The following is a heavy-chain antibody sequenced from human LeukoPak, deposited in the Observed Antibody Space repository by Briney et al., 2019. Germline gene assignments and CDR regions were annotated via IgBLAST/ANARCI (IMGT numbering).Heavy chain of an antibody. V-gene: IGHV4-4*07. CDR2: IYSSGTT. J-gene: IGHJ4*02. Sequence: SETLSLTCTVSGDSITSSFWSWVRQPAGKGLEWIGRIYSSGTTNYNPSLKSRVTMSVDTSKNQFSLKLSSVTAADTALYYCASAPRQGSIGGLDYWGQGTLVTVSS. D-gene: IGHD3-16*01. CDR3: ASAPRQGSIGGLDY. CDR1: GDSITSSF.